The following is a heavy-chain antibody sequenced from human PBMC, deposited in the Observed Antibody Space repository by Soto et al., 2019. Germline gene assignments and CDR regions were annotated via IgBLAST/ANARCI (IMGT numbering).Heavy chain of an antibody. J-gene: IGHJ4*02. CDR2: INPTSEYT. Sequence: ASVKVSCKASGYTFTSYAINWVRQAPGQGLEWVGRINPTSEYTAHAQKFQGRVTLTRDISTATAYMELSSLTSEDTAVYFCARQVHPMYSSYWGPGTQVTVSS. CDR3: ARQVHPMYSSY. D-gene: IGHD2-15*01. CDR1: GYTFTSYA. V-gene: IGHV1-8*02.